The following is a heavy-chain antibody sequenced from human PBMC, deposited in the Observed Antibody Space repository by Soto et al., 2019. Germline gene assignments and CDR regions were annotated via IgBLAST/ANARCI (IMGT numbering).Heavy chain of an antibody. V-gene: IGHV1-69*06. D-gene: IGHD3-22*01. CDR2: IIPIFGTA. CDR3: ARDLIMYDSSGYLVYTFDY. Sequence: GASVKVSCKASGGTFSSYAISWVRQAPGQGLEWMGGIIPIFGTANYAQKFQGRVTITADKSTSTAYMELSSLRSEDTAVYYCARDLIMYDSSGYLVYTFDYWGQGTLVTVSS. J-gene: IGHJ4*02. CDR1: GGTFSSYA.